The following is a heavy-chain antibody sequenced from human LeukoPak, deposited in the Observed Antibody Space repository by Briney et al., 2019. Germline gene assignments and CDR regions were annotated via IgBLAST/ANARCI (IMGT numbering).Heavy chain of an antibody. Sequence: GGSLRLSCAASGFTFSSYWMSWVRQAPGKGLEWVSNIKQDGSEKYYVDSVKGRFTISRDNAKNSLYLQMNSLRAEDTAVYYWAREDREINYDMVTGYSSTSSFAYWGQETLGTVSS. D-gene: IGHD3-9*01. CDR2: IKQDGSEK. J-gene: IGHJ4*02. CDR1: GFTFSSYW. CDR3: AREDREINYDMVTGYSSTSSFAY. V-gene: IGHV3-7*01.